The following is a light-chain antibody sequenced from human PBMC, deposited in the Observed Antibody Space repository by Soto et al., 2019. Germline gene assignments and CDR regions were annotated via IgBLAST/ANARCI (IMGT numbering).Light chain of an antibody. J-gene: IGKJ5*01. CDR2: AAA. CDR3: KQSDSTPIT. CDR1: QSISSY. V-gene: IGKV1-39*01. Sequence: DIQMTQSPSSLSASVGDRVTITCRASQSISSYLNWYQQKPGKAPTLLIYAAASLQSGVPSRYSGSRARTDFTLTISSMQPEDFTTYYCKQSDSTPITFGQGTRLEIK.